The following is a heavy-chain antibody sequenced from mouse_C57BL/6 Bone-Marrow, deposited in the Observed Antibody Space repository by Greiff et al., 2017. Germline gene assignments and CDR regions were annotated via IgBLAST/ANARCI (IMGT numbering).Heavy chain of an antibody. J-gene: IGHJ2*01. CDR2: IYPRSGNT. D-gene: IGHD6-1*01. Sequence: VMLVESGAELARPGASVKLSCKASGYTFTSYGISWVKQRTGQGLEWIGEIYPRSGNTYYNEKFKGKATLTADKSSSTAYMELRSLTSEDSAVXFCARGLPSYFDYWGQGTTLTVSS. V-gene: IGHV1-81*01. CDR3: ARGLPSYFDY. CDR1: GYTFTSYG.